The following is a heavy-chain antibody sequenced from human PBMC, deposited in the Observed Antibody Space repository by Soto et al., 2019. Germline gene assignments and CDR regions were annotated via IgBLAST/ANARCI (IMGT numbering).Heavy chain of an antibody. CDR2: IDPSDSYT. CDR1: RDKFTNYG. CDR3: ASHNFFCGGDCNSSGMDV. J-gene: IGHJ6*02. D-gene: IGHD2-21*02. V-gene: IGHV5-10-1*01. Sequence: EPQRNCCRVSRDKFTNYGVNWVRQVGGGGPPWLGRIDPSDSYTKYNPSFQGHVTISADKSTSTAYLQWSSLRASDTAVYYCASHNFFCGGDCNSSGMDVWGQGTTVTGSS.